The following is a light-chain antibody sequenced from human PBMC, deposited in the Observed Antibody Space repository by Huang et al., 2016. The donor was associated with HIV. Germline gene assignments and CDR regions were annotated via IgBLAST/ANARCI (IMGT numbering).Light chain of an antibody. CDR1: QDIGND. CDR2: TAS. J-gene: IGKJ1*01. V-gene: IGKV1-6*01. Sequence: AIQMTQSPASLSASVGDRVTITCRASQDIGNDLGWYQQRLGKAPKLLVSTASHLQSGVPSRFTGSGSGTHFTLTISGLQPEDFATYYCLQDYTYSWTFGQGTKVEI. CDR3: LQDYTYSWT.